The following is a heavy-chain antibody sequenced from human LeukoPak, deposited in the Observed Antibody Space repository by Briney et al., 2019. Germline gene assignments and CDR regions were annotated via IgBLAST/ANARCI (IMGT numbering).Heavy chain of an antibody. CDR2: ISNSGSSI. Sequence: GGSLRLSCAASGFTFSDYYMNWIRQAPGKGLEWVSYISNSGSSIYYADSVKGRFTISRDNAKNSLYLLMNSLRAEDTAVYYCARVGGSNWGWFDPWGQGTLVTVSS. J-gene: IGHJ5*02. CDR1: GFTFSDYY. CDR3: ARVGGSNWGWFDP. V-gene: IGHV3-11*04. D-gene: IGHD1-26*01.